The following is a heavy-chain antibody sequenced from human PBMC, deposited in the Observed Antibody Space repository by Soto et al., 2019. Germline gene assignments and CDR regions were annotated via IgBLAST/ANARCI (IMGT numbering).Heavy chain of an antibody. CDR3: VKDRDTARYNWNPDY. J-gene: IGHJ4*02. CDR1: GFTFSTYG. V-gene: IGHV3-30*18. D-gene: IGHD1-20*01. Sequence: QEQLVESGGGVVQPGRSLRLSCEVSGFTFSTYGMHWVRQAPGKGLEWVAVISFDGSDKHYIDSLKGRFTISRDNSKNTLYLQMNSLRPEDTAVYYCVKDRDTARYNWNPDYWGQGALVTVSS. CDR2: ISFDGSDK.